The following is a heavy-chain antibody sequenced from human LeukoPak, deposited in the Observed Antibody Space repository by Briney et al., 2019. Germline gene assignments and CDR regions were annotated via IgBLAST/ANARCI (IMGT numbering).Heavy chain of an antibody. CDR2: IYHSGST. CDR1: GGSISSGGYS. V-gene: IGHV4-30-2*01. Sequence: SETLSLTCAVSGGSISSGGYSWSWIRQPPGKGLEWIGYIYHSGSTYYNPSLKSRVTIPVDRSKNQFSLKLSSVTAADTAVYYCARVGGQRSYFDYWGQGTLVTVSS. J-gene: IGHJ4*02. D-gene: IGHD2-15*01. CDR3: ARVGGQRSYFDY.